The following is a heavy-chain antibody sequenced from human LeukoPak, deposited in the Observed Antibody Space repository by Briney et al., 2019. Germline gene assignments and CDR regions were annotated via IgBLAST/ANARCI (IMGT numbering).Heavy chain of an antibody. D-gene: IGHD3-10*01. CDR2: IYYSGST. Sequence: PPETLSLTCTVSGDSISGFYWSWIRQPPGKGLEWIGYIYYSGSTNYNPSLKSRVTILIETSKNQFSLKLSSVTAADTAVYYCARGGARGSSAFDIWGQGTMVTVSS. CDR3: ARGGARGSSAFDI. V-gene: IGHV4-59*01. CDR1: GDSISGFY. J-gene: IGHJ3*02.